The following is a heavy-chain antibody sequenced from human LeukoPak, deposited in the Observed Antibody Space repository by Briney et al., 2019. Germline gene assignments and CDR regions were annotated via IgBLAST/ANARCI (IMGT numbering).Heavy chain of an antibody. CDR3: ARDRTRNYYDSSGYYFSDH. CDR1: GFIFSSYE. CDR2: ISSSSTYT. V-gene: IGHV3-48*03. Sequence: GGSLRLSCAASGFIFSSYEMNWIRQAPGKGLEWVSYISSSSTYTNYADSVKGRFTISRDNAKNSLYLQMNSLRAEDTAVYYCARDRTRNYYDSSGYYFSDHWGQGTLVTVSS. J-gene: IGHJ4*02. D-gene: IGHD3-22*01.